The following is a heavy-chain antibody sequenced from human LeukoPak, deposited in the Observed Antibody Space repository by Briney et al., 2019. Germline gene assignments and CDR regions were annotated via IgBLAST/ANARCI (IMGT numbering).Heavy chain of an antibody. CDR2: ISISSRSTI. CDR1: GFTFSRYS. Sequence: GGSLRLSCAASGFTFSRYSMNWVRQAPGKGLEWVSYISISSRSTIYYADSVKGRFTISRDDARNSLYLQMNSLTDEDTAVYYCARDSGSRVAPDFDYWGQGTLVTVSS. D-gene: IGHD3-10*01. J-gene: IGHJ4*02. V-gene: IGHV3-48*02. CDR3: ARDSGSRVAPDFDY.